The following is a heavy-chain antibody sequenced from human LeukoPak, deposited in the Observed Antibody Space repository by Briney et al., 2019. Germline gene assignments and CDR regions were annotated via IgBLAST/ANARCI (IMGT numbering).Heavy chain of an antibody. CDR1: GDSVTTYY. D-gene: IGHD6-19*01. V-gene: IGHV4-59*02. CDR3: ARDQGAVAGTWAYYYGMDV. J-gene: IGHJ6*02. CDR2: VYYSGSA. Sequence: SETLSLTCTVSGDSVTTYYWSWIRQPPGKGLEWLGYVYYSGSATYNPSLKSRVTISVDTSKNQFSLKLSSVTAADTAVYYCARDQGAVAGTWAYYYGMDVWGQGTTVTVSS.